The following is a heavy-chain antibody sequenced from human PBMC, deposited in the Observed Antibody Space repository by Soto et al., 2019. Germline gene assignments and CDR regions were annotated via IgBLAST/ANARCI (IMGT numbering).Heavy chain of an antibody. CDR2: IKSKPDGGTT. J-gene: IGHJ4*02. CDR3: VTGQYCDY. Sequence: PGGSLRLSCIGSGFTFSNAWINWVRQAPGKGLEWVGRIKSKPDGGTTDYTAPVKGRFTISRDDSKNTAYLQMSSLKTEDTALYYCVTGQYCDYWGQGTLVTVSS. CDR1: GFTFSNAW. V-gene: IGHV3-15*01.